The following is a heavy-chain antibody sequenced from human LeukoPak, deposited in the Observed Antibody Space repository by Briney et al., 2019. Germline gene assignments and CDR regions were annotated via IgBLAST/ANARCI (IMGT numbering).Heavy chain of an antibody. CDR2: INPNSGGT. V-gene: IGHV1-2*02. D-gene: IGHD2-2*01. Sequence: GASVKVSCKASGYTFTGYYMHWVRQAPGQGLEWMGWINPNSGGTNYAQKFQGRATMTRDTSISTAYMELSRLRSDDTAVYYCARGCSSTSCYGGEGWFGPWGQGTLVTVSS. J-gene: IGHJ5*02. CDR3: ARGCSSTSCYGGEGWFGP. CDR1: GYTFTGYY.